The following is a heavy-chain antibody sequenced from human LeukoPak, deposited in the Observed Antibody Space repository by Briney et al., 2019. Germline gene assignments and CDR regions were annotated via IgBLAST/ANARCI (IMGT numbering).Heavy chain of an antibody. J-gene: IGHJ6*03. CDR1: GFTFSSYA. CDR3: AKGGVRLGLYYYYMDV. CDR2: ISGSGGST. Sequence: PGGSLRLSCAASGFTFSSYAMSWVRQAPGKGLEWVSAISGSGGSTYYADPMKGRFTISRDNSKNTLYLQMNSLRAEDTAVYYCAKGGVRLGLYYYYMDVWGKGTTVTVSS. D-gene: IGHD2-8*02. V-gene: IGHV3-23*01.